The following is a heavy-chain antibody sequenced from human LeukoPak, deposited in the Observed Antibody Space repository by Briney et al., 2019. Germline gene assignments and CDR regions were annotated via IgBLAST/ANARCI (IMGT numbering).Heavy chain of an antibody. V-gene: IGHV3-30*03. Sequence: GGSLRLSCAASGFTFSSYWMHWVRQAPGKGLEWVAVISHEGSNQYYADSVKGRFTISRDNSKNMVYLQMNSLRAEDTAVYYCARTREQWQVLDYWGQGTLVTVSS. J-gene: IGHJ4*02. D-gene: IGHD6-19*01. CDR1: GFTFSSYW. CDR3: ARTREQWQVLDY. CDR2: ISHEGSNQ.